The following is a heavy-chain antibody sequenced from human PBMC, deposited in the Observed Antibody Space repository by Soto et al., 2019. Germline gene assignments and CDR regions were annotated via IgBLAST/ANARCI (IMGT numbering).Heavy chain of an antibody. CDR3: ARGAHGGYSPNFDY. D-gene: IGHD3-22*01. CDR1: GGTFSSYA. V-gene: IGHV1-69*06. J-gene: IGHJ4*02. Sequence: SVKVSCKASGGTFSSYAISWVRQAPGQGLEWMGGIIPIFGTANYAQKFQGRVTITADKSTSTAYMELSSLRSEDTAVYYCARGAHGGYSPNFDYWGQGTLVTVSS. CDR2: IIPIFGTA.